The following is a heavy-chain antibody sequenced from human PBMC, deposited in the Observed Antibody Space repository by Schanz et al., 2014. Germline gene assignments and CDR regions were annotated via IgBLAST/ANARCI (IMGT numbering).Heavy chain of an antibody. V-gene: IGHV3-66*01. D-gene: IGHD3-22*01. J-gene: IGHJ4*02. CDR2: IYSGVST. CDR3: AKDAAYYDSVIFPDH. Sequence: EVQLVESGGDLVQPGGSQRLSCAASGFIVSSTYMTWVRQAPGKGLEWVSIIYSGVSTYYADSVKGRFTISRDNSKNTLYLQMNSLRAEDTAIYFCAKDAAYYDSVIFPDHWGQGTLVTVSS. CDR1: GFIVSSTY.